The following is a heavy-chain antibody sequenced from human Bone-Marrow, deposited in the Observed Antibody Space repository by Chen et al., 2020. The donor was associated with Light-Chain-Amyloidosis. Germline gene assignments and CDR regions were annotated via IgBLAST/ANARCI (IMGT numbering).Heavy chain of an antibody. CDR1: GFTFFSTW. V-gene: IGHV3-15*01. CDR3: AIDDYYDKSGTRDSDFFDY. J-gene: IGHJ4*02. CDR2: IKPKSDGETT. Sequence: EVQLVESGGDLAKPGGPLRLSCATSGFTFFSTWMSWVRQAPGKGLEWVARIKPKSDGETTDYAAPVKGRFTISRDDSKNMLYLQMNSLKVEDIAVYYCAIDDYYDKSGTRDSDFFDYWGQGTLVSVSS. D-gene: IGHD3-22*01.